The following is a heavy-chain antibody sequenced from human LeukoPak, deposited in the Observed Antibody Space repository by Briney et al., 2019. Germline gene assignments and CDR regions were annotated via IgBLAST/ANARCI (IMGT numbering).Heavy chain of an antibody. CDR1: GGSISSYY. D-gene: IGHD3-10*01. J-gene: IGHJ6*03. V-gene: IGHV4-59*01. Sequence: SETLSLTCTVSGGSISSYYWSWIRQPPGKGLEWIGYIYYSGSTNYNPSLKSRVTISVDTSKNQFSLKLSSVTAADTAVYYCARDRYYGSGSPEGYYYYYYMDDWGKGTTVTISS. CDR2: IYYSGST. CDR3: ARDRYYGSGSPEGYYYYYYMDD.